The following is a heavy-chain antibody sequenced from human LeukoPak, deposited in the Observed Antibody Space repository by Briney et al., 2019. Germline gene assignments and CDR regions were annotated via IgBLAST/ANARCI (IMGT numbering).Heavy chain of an antibody. J-gene: IGHJ1*01. V-gene: IGHV4-59*01. Sequence: PSETLSLTCTASGGSISSYYWSWVRQPPGKGLEWVGYIYYSGSTNYNPSLKSRASISVDTSKNQFSLKLSSVSAADTAVYYCASPESSGSGGSGYFPGFQHWGQGTLVTVSS. CDR1: GGSISSYY. CDR2: IYYSGST. CDR3: ASPESSGSGGSGYFPGFQH. D-gene: IGHD2-15*01.